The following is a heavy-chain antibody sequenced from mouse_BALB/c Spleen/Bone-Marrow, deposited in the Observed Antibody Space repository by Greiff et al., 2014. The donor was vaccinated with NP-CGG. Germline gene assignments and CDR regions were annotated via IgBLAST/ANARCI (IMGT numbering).Heavy chain of an antibody. CDR2: INPGSGGT. Sequence: QVQLQQSGAELVRPGTSVKVSCKASGYAFTNYLIEWVKQRPGQGLEWIGMINPGSGGTNYNEKFKGKATLTADKSSSTAYMQISSMTSDASAVYFCARRDGSYFDYWGQGTTLTVSS. J-gene: IGHJ2*01. D-gene: IGHD3-3*01. V-gene: IGHV1-54*01. CDR1: GYAFTNYL. CDR3: ARRDGSYFDY.